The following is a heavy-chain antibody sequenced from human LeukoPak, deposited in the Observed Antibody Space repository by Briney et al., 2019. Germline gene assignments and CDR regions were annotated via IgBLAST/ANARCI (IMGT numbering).Heavy chain of an antibody. J-gene: IGHJ5*02. V-gene: IGHV5-51*01. CDR3: TRGEGWLDP. CDR1: GFIFSNYW. D-gene: IGHD3-16*01. Sequence: GESLKISCKASGFIFSNYWIAWVRQKPGKGLEWMGIIHPDDSDTRYSPSFQGQVTISADKSTTIAYLQWRSLKDSDTAMYYCTRGEGWLDPWGQGTLVTVSS. CDR2: IHPDDSDT.